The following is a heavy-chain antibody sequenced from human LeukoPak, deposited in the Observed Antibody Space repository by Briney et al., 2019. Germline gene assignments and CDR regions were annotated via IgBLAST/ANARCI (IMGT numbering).Heavy chain of an antibody. CDR3: AKEYTGTFSPFPSYFDN. Sequence: QTGRSLRLSCAASGFTFDDYAMHWVRQAPGKGLEWVSGISWNSGSIGYADSVKGRFTISRDNSKNTLYLQMNSLRAEDTAIYYCAKEYTGTFSPFPSYFDNWGQGTLVTVSS. D-gene: IGHD1-26*01. CDR1: GFTFDDYA. V-gene: IGHV3-9*01. J-gene: IGHJ4*02. CDR2: ISWNSGSI.